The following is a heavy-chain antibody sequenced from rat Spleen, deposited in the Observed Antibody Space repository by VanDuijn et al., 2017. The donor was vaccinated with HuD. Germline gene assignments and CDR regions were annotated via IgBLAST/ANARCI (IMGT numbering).Heavy chain of an antibody. D-gene: IGHD1-5*01. V-gene: IGHV3-3*01. CDR2: IDRAGNT. CDR1: VYSIKSSYR. CDR3: AAGRYNWNWFAY. J-gene: IGHJ3*01. Sequence: EVQLQESGPGLVKPSQSLSLTCSVTVYSIKSSYRWTWIRKFPGSRLAWMGSIDRAGNTNYNPSLKSRISITRDTSKNQFFLQVNSVTTEDTATYYCAAGRYNWNWFAYWGQGTLVTVSS.